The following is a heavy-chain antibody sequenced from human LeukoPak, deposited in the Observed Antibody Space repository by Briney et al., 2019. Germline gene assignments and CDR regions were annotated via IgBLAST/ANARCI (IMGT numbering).Heavy chain of an antibody. V-gene: IGHV4-39*07. CDR2: IYHSGNT. D-gene: IGHD3-10*01. CDR3: ARLRRSLPFIRGVMKMYYFDY. Sequence: SETLSLTCTVSGGSISTSSYYWGWVRQPPGKGLEWIGSIYHSGNTYYNPSLKSRVTISVDTSKNQFSLKLSSVTAADTAVYYCARLRRSLPFIRGVMKMYYFDYWGQGTLVTVSS. J-gene: IGHJ4*02. CDR1: GGSISTSSYY.